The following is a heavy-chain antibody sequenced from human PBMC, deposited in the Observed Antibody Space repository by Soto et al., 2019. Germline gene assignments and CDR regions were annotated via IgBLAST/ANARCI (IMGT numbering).Heavy chain of an antibody. CDR3: ANYGGNSEY. V-gene: IGHV4-34*01. CDR1: GGSFSGYY. J-gene: IGHJ4*02. D-gene: IGHD4-17*01. CDR2: INHSGST. Sequence: SETLSLTCAVYGGSFSGYYWSWIRQPPGKGLEWIGEINHSGSTNYNPSLKSRVTISDTSKNQFSLKLSSVTAADTAVYYCANYGGNSEYWGQGTLVTVSS.